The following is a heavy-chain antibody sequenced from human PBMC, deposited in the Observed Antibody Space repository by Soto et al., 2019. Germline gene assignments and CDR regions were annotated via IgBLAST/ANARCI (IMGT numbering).Heavy chain of an antibody. CDR2: IYYTGTT. D-gene: IGHD7-27*01. V-gene: IGHV4-39*01. J-gene: IGHJ3*02. Sequence: QLQLQESGPGLVKPSETLPLTCTVSGGSISSSSYYWGWIRQPPGKGLEWIGSIYYTGTTYYNPSLKSRVTIDVDTSKNHFSVKLSSVTAADTAVYYCARQNYGTGARALDIWGQGAMVTVSS. CDR3: ARQNYGTGARALDI. CDR1: GGSISSSSYY.